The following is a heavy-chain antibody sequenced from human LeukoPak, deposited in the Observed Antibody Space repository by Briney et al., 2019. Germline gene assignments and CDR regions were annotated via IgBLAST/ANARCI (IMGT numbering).Heavy chain of an antibody. V-gene: IGHV3-74*01. D-gene: IGHD3-10*01. Sequence: GGSLRLSCAASGFTFSSYAMSWVRQAPGKGLVWVSRINSDGSSTTYADSVKGRFTISRDNAKNTLYLQMNSLRAEDTAVYFCARDYGRSRDYGMDVWGQGTTVTVSS. CDR3: ARDYGRSRDYGMDV. CDR1: GFTFSSYA. CDR2: INSDGSST. J-gene: IGHJ6*02.